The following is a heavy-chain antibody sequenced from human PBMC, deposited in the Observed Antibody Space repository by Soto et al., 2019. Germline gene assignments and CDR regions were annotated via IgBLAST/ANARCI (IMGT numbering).Heavy chain of an antibody. D-gene: IGHD3-10*01. CDR3: AREGRLQNVKYFQH. CDR1: GGSFSGYY. Sequence: QVQLQQWGAGLLKPSETLSLTCAVYGGSFSGYYWSWIRQPPGKGLEWIGEINHSGSTNYNPSLKSRVTISVDTSKNQFSLKLSSVTAADTAVYYCAREGRLQNVKYFQHWGQGTLVTVSS. J-gene: IGHJ1*01. V-gene: IGHV4-34*01. CDR2: INHSGST.